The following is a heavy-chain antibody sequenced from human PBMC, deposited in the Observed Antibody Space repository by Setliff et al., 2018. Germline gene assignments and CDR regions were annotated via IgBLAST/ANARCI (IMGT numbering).Heavy chain of an antibody. CDR3: ATRTYYDSNGYYYAIAGPFDI. J-gene: IGHJ3*02. CDR2: IYYSGST. Sequence: SETLSLTCTVSGDSMSSYYWGWIRQPPGKGLEWIGSIYYSGSTYYSPSLKRRVTISVDTSKNQFSLKLSSVTAADTAVYYCATRTYYDSNGYYYAIAGPFDIWGQGTMVTVSS. CDR1: GDSMSSYY. D-gene: IGHD3-22*01. V-gene: IGHV4-39*01.